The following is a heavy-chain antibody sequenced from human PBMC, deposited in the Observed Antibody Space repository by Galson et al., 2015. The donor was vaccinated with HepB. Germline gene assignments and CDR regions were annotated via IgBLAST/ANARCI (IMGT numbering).Heavy chain of an antibody. D-gene: IGHD2-8*01. CDR3: ARHVSPVADIVLMVYAIGDWFDP. V-gene: IGHV5-10-1*01. CDR1: GSSFPSYW. CDR2: IDPSDSYT. J-gene: IGHJ5*02. Sequence: QSGAEVKKPGESLRISCKGSGSSFPSYWISWVRQMPGKGLEWMGRIDPSDSYTNYSPSFQGHVTISADKSISTAYLQWSSLKASDTAMYYCARHVSPVADIVLMVYAIGDWFDPWGQGTLVTVSS.